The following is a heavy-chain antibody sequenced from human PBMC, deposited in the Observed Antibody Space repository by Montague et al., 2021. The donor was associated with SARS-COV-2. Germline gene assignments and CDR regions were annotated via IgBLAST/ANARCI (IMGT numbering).Heavy chain of an antibody. D-gene: IGHD3-22*01. CDR3: ARRLDYWDSSGQRRHFDY. V-gene: IGHV4-39*01. CDR1: GDSISSSSYD. Sequence: SETLSLTCTVSGDSISSSSYDWSWIRRPPGKGLEWIGHISYHGNTNYNPSLKSRVTISIDTSRNQFSLKVSSATATDTAFYYCARRLDYWDSSGQRRHFDYWGQGTLVTVSS. J-gene: IGHJ4*02. CDR2: ISYHGNT.